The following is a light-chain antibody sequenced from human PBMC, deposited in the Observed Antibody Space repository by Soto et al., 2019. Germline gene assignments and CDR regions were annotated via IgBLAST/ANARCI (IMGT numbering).Light chain of an antibody. CDR2: DVS. Sequence: QSALTQPASVSGSPGQSIAVACTGTSSDVGHYNYVSWYQQHPGKAPKLMIYDVSKRPSGVSDRFSGSKSGNTASLTISGLQAEDEADYYCSSYTTSTAYVFGTGTKLTVL. J-gene: IGLJ1*01. CDR3: SSYTTSTAYV. V-gene: IGLV2-14*01. CDR1: SSDVGHYNY.